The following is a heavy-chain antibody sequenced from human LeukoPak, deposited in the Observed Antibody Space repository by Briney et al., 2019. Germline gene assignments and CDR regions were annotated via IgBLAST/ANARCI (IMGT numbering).Heavy chain of an antibody. CDR3: ARFIVVVPAARDHAFDI. J-gene: IGHJ3*02. D-gene: IGHD2-2*01. CDR1: GYTFTGYY. V-gene: IGHV1-2*02. CDR2: INPNSGGT. Sequence: ASVKVSCKASGYTFTGYYMHWVRQAPGQGLEWMGWINPNSGGTNYTQKFQGRVTMTRDTSISTAYMELSRLRSDDTAVYYCARFIVVVPAARDHAFDIWGQGTMVTVSS.